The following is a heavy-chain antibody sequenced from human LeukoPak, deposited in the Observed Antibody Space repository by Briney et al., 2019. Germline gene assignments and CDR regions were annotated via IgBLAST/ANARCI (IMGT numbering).Heavy chain of an antibody. V-gene: IGHV1-46*01. J-gene: IGHJ3*02. CDR1: GYTFTSYY. D-gene: IGHD1-26*01. CDR2: INPSGGST. CDR3: ARVGGIVGATNAFDI. Sequence: GASVKVSCKASGYTFTSYYMHWVRQAPGQGLEWMGIINPSGGSTSYAQKFQGRVTMTRDMSTSTVYMELSSLRSEDTAVYYCARVGGIVGATNAFDIWGQGTMVTVSS.